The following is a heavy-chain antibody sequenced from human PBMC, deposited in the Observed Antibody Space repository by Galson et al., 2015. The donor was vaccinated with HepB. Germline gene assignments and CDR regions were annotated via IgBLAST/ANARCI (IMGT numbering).Heavy chain of an antibody. CDR3: AKDEEWLLRPLRNYYYMDV. V-gene: IGHV3-30*18. CDR2: ISYDGSNK. Sequence: SLRLSCAASGFTFSSYGMHWVRQAPGKGLEWVAVISYDGSNKYYADSVKGRFTISRDNSKNTLYLQMNSLRAEDTAVYYCAKDEEWLLRPLRNYYYMDVWGKGTTVTVSS. J-gene: IGHJ6*03. CDR1: GFTFSSYG. D-gene: IGHD3-3*01.